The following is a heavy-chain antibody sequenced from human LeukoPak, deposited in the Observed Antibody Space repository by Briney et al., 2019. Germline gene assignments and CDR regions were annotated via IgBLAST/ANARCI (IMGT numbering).Heavy chain of an antibody. CDR1: GCTFTGYY. Sequence: ASVKVSCKASGCTFTGYYMHWVRQAPGQGLEWMGWINPNSGGTNYAQKFQGRVTMTRDTSISTAYMELSRLRSDDTAVYYCAREGRASRIAAARGQWFDPWGQGTLVTVSS. D-gene: IGHD6-13*01. J-gene: IGHJ5*02. CDR2: INPNSGGT. V-gene: IGHV1-2*02. CDR3: AREGRASRIAAARGQWFDP.